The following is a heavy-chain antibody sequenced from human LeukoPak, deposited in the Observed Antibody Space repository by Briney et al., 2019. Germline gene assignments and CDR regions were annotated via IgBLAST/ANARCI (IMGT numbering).Heavy chain of an antibody. CDR2: IYYSGST. V-gene: IGHV4-30-4*01. CDR3: ARDGGSASSGYYRKDAFDI. J-gene: IGHJ3*02. D-gene: IGHD3-22*01. CDR1: GGSISSGDYY. Sequence: PSETLSLTCTVSGGSISSGDYYWSWIRQPPGKGLESIGNIYYSGSTYYNPSLKSRGTISVDTSKNQFSLKLSSVTAADTAVYYCARDGGSASSGYYRKDAFDIWGQGTMVTVSS.